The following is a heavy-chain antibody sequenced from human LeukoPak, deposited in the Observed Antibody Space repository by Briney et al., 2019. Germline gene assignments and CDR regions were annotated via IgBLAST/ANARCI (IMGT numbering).Heavy chain of an antibody. D-gene: IGHD3-3*01. Sequence: SETLSLTCTVSGYSISSGYYWGWIRQPPGKGLEWIGYIYYSGSTNYNPSLKSRVTISVDTSKNQFSLKLSSVTAADTAVYYCARGRHGGAFDIWGQGTMVTVSS. CDR2: IYYSGST. V-gene: IGHV4-61*01. J-gene: IGHJ3*02. CDR3: ARGRHGGAFDI. CDR1: GYSISSGYY.